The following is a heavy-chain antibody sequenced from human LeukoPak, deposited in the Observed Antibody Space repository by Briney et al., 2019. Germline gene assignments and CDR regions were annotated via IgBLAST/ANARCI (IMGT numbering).Heavy chain of an antibody. CDR2: ISSSSSYI. V-gene: IGHV3-21*01. D-gene: IGHD3-22*01. Sequence: PGGSLRLSCAASGFTFSSYSMNWVRQAPGKGLEWVSSISSSSSYIYYADSVKGRFTISRDNAKNSLYLQMNSLGAEDTAVYYCARDEDYYDSSGYYSGFDYWGQGTLVTVSS. J-gene: IGHJ4*02. CDR1: GFTFSSYS. CDR3: ARDEDYYDSSGYYSGFDY.